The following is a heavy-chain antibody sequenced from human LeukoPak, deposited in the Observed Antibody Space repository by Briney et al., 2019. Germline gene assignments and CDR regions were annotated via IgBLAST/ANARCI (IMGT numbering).Heavy chain of an antibody. Sequence: PGRSLRLSCTASGFTFGDYGMSWVRQAPGKGLEWVGFIRSRAYGGTTEYAASVKGRFTISRDDSKSIAYLQMNSLKIDDTAVYYCTSSTDESTADYWGQGTLVTVSS. V-gene: IGHV3-49*04. CDR3: TSSTDESTADY. CDR1: GFTFGDYG. CDR2: IRSRAYGGTT. D-gene: IGHD4-11*01. J-gene: IGHJ4*02.